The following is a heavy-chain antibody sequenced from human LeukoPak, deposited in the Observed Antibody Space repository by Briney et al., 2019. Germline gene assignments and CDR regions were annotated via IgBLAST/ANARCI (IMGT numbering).Heavy chain of an antibody. CDR1: GGTFSSYA. J-gene: IGHJ5*02. V-gene: IGHV1-69*13. CDR3: ARVGAAPNWFDP. CDR2: IIPIFGTA. Sequence: VASVTVSFTASGGTFSSYAISWVRQAPGQGLEWMGGIIPIFGTANYAQKFQGRVTITADESTSTAYMELSSLRSEDTAVYYCARVGAAPNWFDPWGQGTLVTVSS. D-gene: IGHD6-13*01.